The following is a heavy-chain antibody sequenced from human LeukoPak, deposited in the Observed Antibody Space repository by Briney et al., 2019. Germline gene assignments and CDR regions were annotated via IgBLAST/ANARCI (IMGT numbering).Heavy chain of an antibody. Sequence: SQTLSLTCAISGDSVSSNSATWNWIRQSPSRGLEWLGRTYYRSKWSTDYAVSVKSRIIINPGTSKNQFSLQLNSVTPEDTALYYCARGLDTAIAYWGQGTLVTVSS. CDR2: TYYRSKWST. J-gene: IGHJ4*02. CDR1: GDSVSSNSAT. V-gene: IGHV6-1*01. CDR3: ARGLDTAIAY. D-gene: IGHD5-18*01.